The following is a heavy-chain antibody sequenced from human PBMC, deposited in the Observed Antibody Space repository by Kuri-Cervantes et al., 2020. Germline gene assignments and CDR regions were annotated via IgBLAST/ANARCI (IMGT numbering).Heavy chain of an antibody. J-gene: IGHJ4*02. D-gene: IGHD6-19*01. Sequence: ASVKVSCKASGYTFTGYYMHWVRQAPGQGLEWMGWIGAYNGNANYAQKLQGRVTMTTDTSTSTAYMELRSLRSDDTAVYYCASDSQWLANDYWGQGTLVTVSS. CDR2: IGAYNGNA. V-gene: IGHV1-18*04. CDR3: ASDSQWLANDY. CDR1: GYTFTGYY.